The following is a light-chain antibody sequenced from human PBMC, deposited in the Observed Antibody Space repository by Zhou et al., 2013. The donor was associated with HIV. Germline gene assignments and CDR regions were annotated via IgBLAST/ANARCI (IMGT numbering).Light chain of an antibody. J-gene: IGKJ2*01. V-gene: IGKV1-33*01. Sequence: DIQMTQSPSSLSASVGDRVTITCQASQDISNYLNWYQQKPGKAPKLLIYDASNLQTGVPSRFSGSGSGTDFTFTISSLQPEDFATYFCQQYDNLPYTFGQGSSWRS. CDR1: QDISNY. CDR3: QQYDNLPYT. CDR2: DAS.